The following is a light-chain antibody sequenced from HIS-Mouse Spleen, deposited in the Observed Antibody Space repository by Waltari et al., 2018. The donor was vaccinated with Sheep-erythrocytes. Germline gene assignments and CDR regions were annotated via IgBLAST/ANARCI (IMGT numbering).Light chain of an antibody. CDR2: EAS. J-gene: IGKJ1*01. Sequence: AIQLTQSPSSLSASVGDRVTITCRASQGISSASAWYQQKPWKAPKLLIYEASRLESGGPSRFSGSGSGTDFTLTISSLQPEDFATYYCQQFNNYPRTFGQGTKVEIK. CDR3: QQFNNYPRT. V-gene: IGKV1D-13*01. CDR1: QGISSA.